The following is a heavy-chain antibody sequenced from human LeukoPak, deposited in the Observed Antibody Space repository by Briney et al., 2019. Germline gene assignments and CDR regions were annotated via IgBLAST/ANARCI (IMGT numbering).Heavy chain of an antibody. CDR2: IKGNGGRT. Sequence: GGSLRLSCAASGFTFSNYAMHWDRQAPGEGLQWVSTIKGNGGRTTYPDSVKGRFTVSRDNSKITLHLQMNTLRAEDAAVYYCAKALSTSIFDVPTVIDSWGQGTLVALSS. CDR3: AKALSTSIFDVPTVIDS. V-gene: IGHV3-23*01. J-gene: IGHJ4*02. D-gene: IGHD3-3*01. CDR1: GFTFSNYA.